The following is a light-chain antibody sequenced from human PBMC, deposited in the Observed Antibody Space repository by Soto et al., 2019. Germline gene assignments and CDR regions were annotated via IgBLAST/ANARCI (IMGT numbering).Light chain of an antibody. CDR1: QTISTY. CDR2: DAS. V-gene: IGKV1-5*01. CDR3: QQYNSYWT. J-gene: IGKJ1*01. Sequence: DIQMTQSPSSLSASVGDRVTITCRASQTISTYLNWYQQKPGKAPRLLIYDASSLLSGVPSRFSGSGSGTEFTLTISSLQPEDFATYYCQQYNSYWTFGQGTKVEIK.